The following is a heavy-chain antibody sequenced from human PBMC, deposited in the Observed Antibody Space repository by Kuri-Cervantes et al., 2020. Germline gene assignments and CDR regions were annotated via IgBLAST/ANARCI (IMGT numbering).Heavy chain of an antibody. Sequence: ASVKVSCKASGYTFTSYGISWVRQAPGQGLEWMGWISAYNGNTNYAQKLQGRVTMTTDTSTSTAYMELRSLRSDDTAVYYCARVVAGLYYYYGMGVWGQGTTVTDSS. J-gene: IGHJ6*02. D-gene: IGHD6-19*01. CDR1: GYTFTSYG. CDR2: ISAYNGNT. CDR3: ARVVAGLYYYYGMGV. V-gene: IGHV1-18*01.